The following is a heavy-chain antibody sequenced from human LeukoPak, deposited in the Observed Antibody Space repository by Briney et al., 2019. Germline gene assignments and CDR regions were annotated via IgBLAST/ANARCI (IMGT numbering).Heavy chain of an antibody. CDR3: ARDRVTGTEDSFDP. CDR2: INPNSGGT. Sequence: ASVKVSCEASGYTFTGYYMHWVRQTPGQGLEWMGWINPNSGGTNYAQKFQGRVTMTRDTSISTAYMELSRLRSDDTAVYYCARDRVTGTEDSFDPWGQGTLVTVSS. J-gene: IGHJ5*02. CDR1: GYTFTGYY. D-gene: IGHD1-20*01. V-gene: IGHV1-2*02.